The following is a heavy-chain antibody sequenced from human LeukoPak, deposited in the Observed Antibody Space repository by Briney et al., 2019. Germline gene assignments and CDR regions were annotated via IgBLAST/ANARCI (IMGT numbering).Heavy chain of an antibody. CDR3: ARDIAPAGLFFDY. CDR2: IKYDGSEK. J-gene: IGHJ4*02. Sequence: GGSLRLSCAASGFTLSSYWMSWVRQAPGKGLEWVANIKYDGSEKDYVDSVKGRFIISRDNAKNSLYLQMNSLRAEDTAVYYCARDIAPAGLFFDYWGQGTLVTVSS. D-gene: IGHD6-13*01. V-gene: IGHV3-7*01. CDR1: GFTLSSYW.